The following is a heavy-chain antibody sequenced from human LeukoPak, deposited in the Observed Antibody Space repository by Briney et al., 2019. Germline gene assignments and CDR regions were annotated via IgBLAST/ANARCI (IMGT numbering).Heavy chain of an antibody. CDR1: GFTFSSYA. CDR2: ISYDGSNK. CDR3: ARGGFY. V-gene: IGHV3-30*04. D-gene: IGHD3-16*01. Sequence: GGSLRLSCAASGFTFSSYAMHWVRQAPGKGGEGGAVISYDGSNKYYADSVKGRFTISRDNSKNTLYLQMNSLRAEDTAVYYCARGGFYWGQGPLVTVSS. J-gene: IGHJ4*02.